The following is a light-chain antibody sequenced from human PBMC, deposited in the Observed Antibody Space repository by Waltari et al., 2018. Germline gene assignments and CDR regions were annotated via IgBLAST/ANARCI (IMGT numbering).Light chain of an antibody. CDR2: GVN. V-gene: IGLV2-23*02. J-gene: IGLJ2*01. CDR1: SIDVGPYDL. Sequence: QSALIQPATVTGTPRQSIIISCTGTSIDVGPYDLVCCYQQHPGKVPKVLIYGVNKRPSGISARCSGSKSGNTASLTISGLQAEDEADDYCCSYAGSPTYVLFGGGTTLAVL. CDR3: CSYAGSPTYVL.